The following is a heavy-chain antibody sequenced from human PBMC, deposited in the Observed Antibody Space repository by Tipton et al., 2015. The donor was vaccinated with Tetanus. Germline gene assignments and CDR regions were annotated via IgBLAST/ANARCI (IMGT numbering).Heavy chain of an antibody. CDR3: VRGGVFATIGGVIEDWFDP. V-gene: IGHV3-23*01. J-gene: IGHJ5*02. Sequence: SLRLSCAASGFTFNTYAMSWVRQSPGKGLEWVSVISDSGGSTYYADSVKGRFTISRDNSKNTLYLQMNSLRAEDTAVYYCVRGGVFATIGGVIEDWFDPWGQGILVTVSP. CDR2: ISDSGGST. D-gene: IGHD3-16*02. CDR1: GFTFNTYA.